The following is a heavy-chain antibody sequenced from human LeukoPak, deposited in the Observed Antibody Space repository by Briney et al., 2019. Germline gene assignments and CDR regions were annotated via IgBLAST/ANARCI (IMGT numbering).Heavy chain of an antibody. CDR3: ARDSAGYALAPFDY. CDR1: GFTFSSYG. CDR2: IWYDGSNK. D-gene: IGHD5-12*01. Sequence: GGSLRLSCAASGFTFSSYGMHWVRQAPGKGLEWVAVIWYDGSNKYYADSVKGRFTISRDNSKNTLYLQMNSLRAEDTAVYYCARDSAGYALAPFDYWGQGTLVTVSS. V-gene: IGHV3-33*01. J-gene: IGHJ4*02.